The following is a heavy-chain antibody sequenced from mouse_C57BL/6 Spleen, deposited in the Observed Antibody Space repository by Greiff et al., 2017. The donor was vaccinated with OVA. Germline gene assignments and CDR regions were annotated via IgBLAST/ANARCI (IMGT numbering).Heavy chain of an antibody. CDR1: GYSITSGYS. V-gene: IGHV3-6*01. Sequence: EVQLQQSGPGLVKPSQSLSLTCSVTGYSITSGYSWNWIRQFPGNKLEWMGYISYDGSNNYNPSLKNRISITRDTSKNQFFLKLNSVTTEDTATYYCASYPSYYAMDYWGQGTSVTVSS. D-gene: IGHD2-10*02. CDR2: ISYDGSN. J-gene: IGHJ4*01. CDR3: ASYPSYYAMDY.